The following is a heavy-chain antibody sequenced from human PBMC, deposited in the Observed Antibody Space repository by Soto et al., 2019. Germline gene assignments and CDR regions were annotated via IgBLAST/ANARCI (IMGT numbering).Heavy chain of an antibody. Sequence: QVQLQQWGAGLLKPSETLSLTCAVSGGSLGGFHWSWIRQPPGKGLEWIGEISRSGSTNYGPSLKRRVTMSLDPSRNQVSLNLSSVTDADTAVYYCARGRTAALIETRLFRVRFDLWGHGNLVTVSS. CDR3: ARGRTAALIETRLFRVRFDL. J-gene: IGHJ4*01. V-gene: IGHV4-34*01. D-gene: IGHD3-10*01. CDR2: ISRSGST. CDR1: GGSLGGFH.